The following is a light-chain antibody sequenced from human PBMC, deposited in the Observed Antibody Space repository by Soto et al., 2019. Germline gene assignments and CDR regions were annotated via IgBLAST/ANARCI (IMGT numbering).Light chain of an antibody. J-gene: IGKJ4*01. CDR1: QGIKSW. Sequence: DIQMTQSPSSVSASVGDRVTITCRASQGIKSWLAWYQHKPGKAPKVLIFAASSLQSGVPSRFSGSGSGTDFTLTISNXQPEDFATYYCQQVNSFPLTFGGGTKVDIK. CDR3: QQVNSFPLT. CDR2: AAS. V-gene: IGKV1-12*01.